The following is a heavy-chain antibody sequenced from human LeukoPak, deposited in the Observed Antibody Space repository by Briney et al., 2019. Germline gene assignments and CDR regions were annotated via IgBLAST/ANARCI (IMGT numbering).Heavy chain of an antibody. CDR1: GFTFSSYS. V-gene: IGHV3-21*01. CDR2: IDSSSTYI. D-gene: IGHD6-6*01. Sequence: GGSLRLSCVASGFTFSSYSMNWVRQAPGKGLEWVSSIDSSSTYIYSADSVKGRFTISRDNAKNSLYLQMSGLRADDTAVYYCAKRAARLTSDYWGQGTLVTVSS. CDR3: AKRAARLTSDY. J-gene: IGHJ4*02.